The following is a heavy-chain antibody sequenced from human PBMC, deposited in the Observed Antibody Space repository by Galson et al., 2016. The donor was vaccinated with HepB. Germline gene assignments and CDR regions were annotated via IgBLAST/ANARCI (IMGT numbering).Heavy chain of an antibody. V-gene: IGHV3-15*01. D-gene: IGHD3-9*01. Sequence: SLRLSCAASGFSFSNVYMSWVRQAPGKGLEWVGRIKRKTDGETTDYAAPVKGRFTISRDDSKTTLFLQMNSLKTEDTAVYYCATQLPGLFAFDIWGQGTMVTVSS. CDR2: IKRKTDGETT. J-gene: IGHJ3*02. CDR3: ATQLPGLFAFDI. CDR1: GFSFSNVY.